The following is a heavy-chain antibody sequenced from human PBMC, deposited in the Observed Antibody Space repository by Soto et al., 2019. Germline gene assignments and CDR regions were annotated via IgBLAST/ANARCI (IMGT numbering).Heavy chain of an antibody. CDR2: IYYSGST. J-gene: IGHJ4*02. Sequence: PSETLSLTCTVSGGSISSSSYYWGWIRQPPGKGLEWIGSIYYSGSTYYNPSLKSRATISVDTSKNQFSLKLSSVTAADTAVYYCARHYYDSSGYGVFDYWGQGTLVTVS. CDR1: GGSISSSSYY. D-gene: IGHD3-22*01. CDR3: ARHYYDSSGYGVFDY. V-gene: IGHV4-39*01.